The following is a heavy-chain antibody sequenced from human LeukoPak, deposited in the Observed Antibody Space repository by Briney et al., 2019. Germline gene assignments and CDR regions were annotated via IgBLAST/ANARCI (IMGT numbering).Heavy chain of an antibody. CDR1: GYTFTNYI. CDR2: ISAYNGNT. Sequence: ASVTVSCKASGYTFTNYIISWVRQAPGQGLEWMGWISAYNGNTNYAQKLQGRVTMTTDTHTATAYMELRSLRSDDTAVYYCARGGNYFRFDPWGKGTLVTVSS. D-gene: IGHD1-26*01. V-gene: IGHV1-18*01. J-gene: IGHJ5*02. CDR3: ARGGNYFRFDP.